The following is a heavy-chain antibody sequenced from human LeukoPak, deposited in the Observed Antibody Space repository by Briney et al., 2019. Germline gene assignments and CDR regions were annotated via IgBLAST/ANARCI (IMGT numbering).Heavy chain of an antibody. CDR1: GFTLSSYS. Sequence: GGSLRLSCAAFGFTLSSYSMNWVRQAPGKGLEWVSYISSSSSTIYYADSVKGRFTISRDNAKNSLYLQMNSLRAEDTAVYYCASTMKVNVGLAYWGQGTLVTVSS. CDR3: ASTMKVNVGLAY. J-gene: IGHJ4*02. V-gene: IGHV3-48*01. D-gene: IGHD3-22*01. CDR2: ISSSSSTI.